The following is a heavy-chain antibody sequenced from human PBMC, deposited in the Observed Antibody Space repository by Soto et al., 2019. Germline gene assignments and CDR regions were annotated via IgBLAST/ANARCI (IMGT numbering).Heavy chain of an antibody. J-gene: IGHJ4*02. CDR3: ARDNIVGGMDIFDY. Sequence: SQTFSLTCAISGDSFSSNSVACHWIRQSASRGLEWLGRTYYRSKWYSDYAVSLKSRITINPDTPKNQFSLQLNSVTPEEKAVYYCARDNIVGGMDIFDYWGQGTLVTVSS. V-gene: IGHV6-1*01. CDR1: GDSFSSNSVA. D-gene: IGHD1-26*01. CDR2: TYYRSKWYS.